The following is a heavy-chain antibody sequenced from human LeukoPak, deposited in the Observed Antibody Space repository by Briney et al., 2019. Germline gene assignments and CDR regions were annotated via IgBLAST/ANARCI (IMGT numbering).Heavy chain of an antibody. CDR2: MNPNSGNT. J-gene: IGHJ6*02. CDR1: GYTFTSYD. CDR3: ARGLANDFWSGYLYYYYGMDV. D-gene: IGHD3-3*01. V-gene: IGHV1-8*01. Sequence: ASVKVSCKASGYTFTSYDINWVRQAPGQGLGWMGWMNPNSGNTGYAQKFQGRVTMTRNTSISTAYMELSSLRSEDTAVYYCARGLANDFWSGYLYYYYGMDVWGQGTAVTVSS.